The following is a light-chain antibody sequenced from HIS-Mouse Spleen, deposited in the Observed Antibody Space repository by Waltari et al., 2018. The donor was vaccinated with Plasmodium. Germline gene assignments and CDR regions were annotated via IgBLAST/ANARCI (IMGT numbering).Light chain of an antibody. CDR3: QTWGTGMGV. J-gene: IGLJ2*01. V-gene: IGLV4-69*01. Sequence: QLVLTQSPSASASLGASVKLTCTLSSGHSSYAIAWHQQQPEKGPRYLMKLNSDGSHSKGHGRGHGEWRKRKRDGSHSKGDGIPDRFSGSSSGAERYLTIASLQSEDEADYYCQTWGTGMGVFGGGTKLTVL. CDR2: LNSDGSH. CDR1: SGHSSYA.